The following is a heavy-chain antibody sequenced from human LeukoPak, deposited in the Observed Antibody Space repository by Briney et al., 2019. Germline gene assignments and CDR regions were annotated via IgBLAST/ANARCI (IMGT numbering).Heavy chain of an antibody. D-gene: IGHD6-19*01. J-gene: IGHJ4*02. V-gene: IGHV3-7*01. CDR1: GFTFSSHW. Sequence: GGSLRLARAASGFTFSSHWMSWVRQAPGKGLEWVGNIKQDGSEKNYVDSVKGRFTISRDNGKNSLYLQMNSLRVEDTAVYYCARGSSAIEYWGQGTLVTVPS. CDR3: ARGSSAIEY. CDR2: IKQDGSEK.